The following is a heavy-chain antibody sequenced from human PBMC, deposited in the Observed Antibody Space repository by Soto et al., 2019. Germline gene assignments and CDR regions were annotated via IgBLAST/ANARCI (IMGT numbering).Heavy chain of an antibody. Sequence: QVHLVESGGGVVQPGGSLRLSCAASGFTFSNFAMHWVRQAPGKGLEWVAVISYDGSNRYYAASVQGRFTISRDKSNNTLSLQMPSLRPDDTAVYYCARDVLPQPEGCEYWGRGPLVTVSS. J-gene: IGHJ4*02. CDR2: ISYDGSNR. CDR3: ARDVLPQPEGCEY. CDR1: GFTFSNFA. V-gene: IGHV3-30-3*01. D-gene: IGHD3-10*02.